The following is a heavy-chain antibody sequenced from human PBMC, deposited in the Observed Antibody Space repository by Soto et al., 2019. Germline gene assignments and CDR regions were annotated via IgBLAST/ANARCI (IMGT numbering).Heavy chain of an antibody. CDR2: LSSSGRDI. V-gene: IGHV3-21*02. Sequence: EVQLVESGGGQVKSGGSLRLSCSASGFTFSSYSMGWVRQAPGKGLEWVSSLSSSGRDIYYADSVKGRFTISRDNAKNFLFLQMNSLRVDDMAVYYCARDRGRYYLDCWGQGTQVTVSS. CDR1: GFTFSSYS. D-gene: IGHD3-10*01. J-gene: IGHJ4*02. CDR3: ARDRGRYYLDC.